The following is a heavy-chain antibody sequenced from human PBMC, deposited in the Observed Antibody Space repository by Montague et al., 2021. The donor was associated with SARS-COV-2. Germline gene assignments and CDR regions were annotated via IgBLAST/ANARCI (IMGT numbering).Heavy chain of an antibody. J-gene: IGHJ4*02. CDR3: ARDHYHSSWFKY. D-gene: IGHD6-13*01. CDR2: ISYSGST. Sequence: SETLSLTCTVSDDSSSSSIYYWGWIRQPPGKGLEWIGTISYSGSTYHNPSLHSRVAISVDTSKKRFSLRLTSVTAADTAVYFCARDHYHSSWFKYWGPGTLVTVSP. V-gene: IGHV4-39*07. CDR1: DDSSSSSIYY.